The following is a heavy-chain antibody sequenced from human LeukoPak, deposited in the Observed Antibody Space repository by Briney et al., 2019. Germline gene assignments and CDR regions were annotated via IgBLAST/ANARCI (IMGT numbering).Heavy chain of an antibody. CDR2: FDPEDGET. D-gene: IGHD3-22*01. J-gene: IGHJ4*02. Sequence: ASVKVSCKVSGYTLTELSMHWVRQAPGKGLEWMGGFDPEDGETIYAQKFQGRVTMTEDTSTDTAYMELSSLRSEDTAVYYCAANYYDSSGYGNWGQGTLVTVSS. CDR1: GYTLTELS. V-gene: IGHV1-24*01. CDR3: AANYYDSSGYGN.